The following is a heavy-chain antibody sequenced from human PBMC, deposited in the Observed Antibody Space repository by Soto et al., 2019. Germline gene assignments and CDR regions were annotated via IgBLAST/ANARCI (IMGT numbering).Heavy chain of an antibody. D-gene: IGHD6-19*01. Sequence: GASVKVSCKASGYTFTSYAMHWVRQAPGQRLEWMGWINADNGNTKYSQKFQGRVTITRDTSASTAHMELSSLRSEDTAVYYCARGGQWLPIYYFDYWGQGTLVTVSS. CDR2: INADNGNT. V-gene: IGHV1-3*01. CDR1: GYTFTSYA. J-gene: IGHJ4*02. CDR3: ARGGQWLPIYYFDY.